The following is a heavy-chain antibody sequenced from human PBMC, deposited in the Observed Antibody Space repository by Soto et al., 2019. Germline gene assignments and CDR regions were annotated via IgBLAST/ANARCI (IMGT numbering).Heavy chain of an antibody. J-gene: IGHJ4*02. V-gene: IGHV4-34*01. Sequence: PSETLSLTCAVYGGSFSGYYWSWIRQPPGKGLEWIGEINHSGSTNYNPSLKRRITISVDTSKNQFSLKLSSVTAADTAVYYCARHRYSSGWLVSKRYGNYFDYWGQGTLVTVSS. CDR3: ARHRYSSGWLVSKRYGNYFDY. CDR2: INHSGST. D-gene: IGHD6-19*01. CDR1: GGSFSGYY.